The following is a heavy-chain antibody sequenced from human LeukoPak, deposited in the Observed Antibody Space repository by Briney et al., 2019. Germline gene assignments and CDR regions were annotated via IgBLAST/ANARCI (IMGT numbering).Heavy chain of an antibody. CDR2: IYYSGST. V-gene: IGHV4-30-4*01. CDR1: GVSISSGDYY. D-gene: IGHD6-19*01. Sequence: PSETLSLTCTVSGVSISSGDYYWSWIRQPPGKGLEWIGYIYYSGSTNYNPSLKSRVTISVDTSKNQFSLKLSSVTAADTAVYYCARGRSSGWYPTVRHFDYWGQGTLVTVSS. CDR3: ARGRSSGWYPTVRHFDY. J-gene: IGHJ4*02.